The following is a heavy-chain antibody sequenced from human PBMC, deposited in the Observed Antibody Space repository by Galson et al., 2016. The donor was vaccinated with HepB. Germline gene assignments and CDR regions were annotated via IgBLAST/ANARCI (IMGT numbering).Heavy chain of an antibody. V-gene: IGHV3-23*01. D-gene: IGHD2-21*02. J-gene: IGHJ5*02. Sequence: SLRLSCAASGFTFSSYAMSWVRQAPGKGLEWVSAISVVDDDTYYADSVKGRFTISRDNSRTTLYLQMNSLRAADTAVYYCAQSPRPDCKSDVCYSWFGPWGQGTLVTVSS. CDR3: AQSPRPDCKSDVCYSWFGP. CDR2: ISVVDDDT. CDR1: GFTFSSYA.